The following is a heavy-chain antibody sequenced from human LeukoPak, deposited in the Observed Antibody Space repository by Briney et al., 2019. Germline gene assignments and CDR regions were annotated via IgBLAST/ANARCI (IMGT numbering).Heavy chain of an antibody. J-gene: IGHJ4*02. CDR2: MNPNSGNT. CDR3: ARGGSGWYGEDY. V-gene: IGHV1-8*01. D-gene: IGHD6-19*01. Sequence: ASVKVSCKASGYTFTSYDINWVRQAAGQGLEWMGWMNPNSGNTGYAQKFQGRVTMTRNTSISTAYMELSSLRYATPAVSFRARGGSGWYGEDYWGQGTLVTVSS. CDR1: GYTFTSYD.